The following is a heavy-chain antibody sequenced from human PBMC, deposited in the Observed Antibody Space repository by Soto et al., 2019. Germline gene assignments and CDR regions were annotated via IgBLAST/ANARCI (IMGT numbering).Heavy chain of an antibody. CDR1: GFTFSSYW. V-gene: IGHV3-74*01. CDR2: INSDGSST. D-gene: IGHD2-2*01. CDR3: ARDPPYCSSTSCLDY. J-gene: IGHJ4*02. Sequence: PGGSLRLSCAASGFTFSSYWMHWVRQAPGKGLVWVSRINSDGSSTSYADSVKGRFTISRDNAKNTVFLQMNSLGVEDTAVYYCARDPPYCSSTSCLDYWGQGTLVTVSS.